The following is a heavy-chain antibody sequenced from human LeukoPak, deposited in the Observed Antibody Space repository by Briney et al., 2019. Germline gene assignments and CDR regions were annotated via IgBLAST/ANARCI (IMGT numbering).Heavy chain of an antibody. CDR2: IYTSGST. CDR3: ARGGVDWTFDY. Sequence: SETLSLTCTVSGGSISSYYWSWIRQPAGKGLEWIRHIYTSGSTNYNPSLKSRVTMSVDTSKNQFSLKLSSVTAADTAVYYCARGGVDWTFDYWGQGTLVTASS. V-gene: IGHV4-4*07. D-gene: IGHD3-9*01. CDR1: GGSISSYY. J-gene: IGHJ4*02.